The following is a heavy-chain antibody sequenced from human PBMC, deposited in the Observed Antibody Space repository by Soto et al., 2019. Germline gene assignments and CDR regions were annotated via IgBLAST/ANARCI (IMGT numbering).Heavy chain of an antibody. CDR3: AKDRGYYDSSGQAYYYYYGMDV. CDR1: GFTFSSYG. V-gene: IGHV3-30*18. CDR2: ISYDGSNK. J-gene: IGHJ6*02. D-gene: IGHD3-22*01. Sequence: QVQLVESGGGVVQPGRSLRLSCAASGFTFSSYGMHWVRQAPGKGLEWVAVISYDGSNKYYADSVKGRFTISRDNSKNAPYAQTXSLRAEDTAVYYCAKDRGYYDSSGQAYYYYYGMDVWGQGTTVTVSS.